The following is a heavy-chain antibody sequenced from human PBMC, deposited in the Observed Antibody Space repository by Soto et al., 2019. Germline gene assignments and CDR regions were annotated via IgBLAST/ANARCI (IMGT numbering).Heavy chain of an antibody. D-gene: IGHD3-3*01. CDR3: ARILPDFWSGSSSLKFDY. J-gene: IGHJ4*02. CDR1: GGSISSGGYY. CDR2: IYYSGST. Sequence: SETLSLTCTVSGGSISSGGYYWSWIRQHPGKGLEWIGYIYYSGSTYYNPSLKSRVTISVDTSKNQFSLKLSSVTAADTAVYYFARILPDFWSGSSSLKFDYWGQGTLVTVSS. V-gene: IGHV4-31*03.